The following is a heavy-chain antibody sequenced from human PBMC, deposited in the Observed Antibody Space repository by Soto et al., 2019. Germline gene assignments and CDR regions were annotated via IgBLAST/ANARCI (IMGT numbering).Heavy chain of an antibody. D-gene: IGHD3-10*01. CDR1: GYSFTSYW. J-gene: IGHJ4*02. Sequence: GESLKISCKGSGYSFTSYWISWVRQMPGKGLEWRGRIDPSDSYTNYSPSFQGHVTISADKSISTAYLQWSSLKASDTAMYYCARGAPFRSSGIDYWGQGTLVTVSS. CDR3: ARGAPFRSSGIDY. V-gene: IGHV5-10-1*01. CDR2: IDPSDSYT.